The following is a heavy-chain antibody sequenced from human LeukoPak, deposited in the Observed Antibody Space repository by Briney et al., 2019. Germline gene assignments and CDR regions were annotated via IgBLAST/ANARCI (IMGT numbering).Heavy chain of an antibody. J-gene: IGHJ4*02. D-gene: IGHD6-19*01. V-gene: IGHV3-7*03. CDR3: ARDQGLSVADLFDY. CDR1: GFTFSSYW. Sequence: PGGSLRLSCAASGFTFSSYWMSWVRQAPGKGLEWVANIKQDGSEKYYVDSVKGRFTISRDNAKNPLYLQMNSLRAEDTAVYYCARDQGLSVADLFDYWGQGTLVTVSS. CDR2: IKQDGSEK.